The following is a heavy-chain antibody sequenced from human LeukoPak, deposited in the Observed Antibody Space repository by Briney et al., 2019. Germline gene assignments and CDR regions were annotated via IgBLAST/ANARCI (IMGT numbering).Heavy chain of an antibody. CDR2: IKQDGGEK. CDR3: ASQYCSSRTCYTDAFDI. V-gene: IGHV3-7*01. CDR1: RFTFSTYW. J-gene: IGHJ3*02. Sequence: PGGSLRLSCAASRFTFSTYWMSWVRQAPGKGLEWVANIKQDGGEKYYVNSVKGRFTISRDNAKNSLYLQMNSLRAEDTAVYYCASQYCSSRTCYTDAFDIWGQGTMVTVSS. D-gene: IGHD2-2*02.